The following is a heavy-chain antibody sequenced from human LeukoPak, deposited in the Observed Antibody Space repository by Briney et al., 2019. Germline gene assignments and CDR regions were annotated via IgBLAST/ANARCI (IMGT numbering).Heavy chain of an antibody. J-gene: IGHJ4*02. Sequence: PRGSLRLSCVASGLTFTDYIFSWLRQAPRKGVEWVSYIGPRDKSIYYEDSVKGRFTITRDNAKNSLYLQLDGLRVDDTAVYYCAKVGTEVDLWGQGALVSVSS. D-gene: IGHD1-14*01. CDR1: GLTFTDYI. V-gene: IGHV3-11*01. CDR2: IGPRDKSI. CDR3: AKVGTEVDL.